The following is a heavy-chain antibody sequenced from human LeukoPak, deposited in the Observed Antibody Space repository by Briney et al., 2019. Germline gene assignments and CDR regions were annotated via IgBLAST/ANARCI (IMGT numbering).Heavy chain of an antibody. CDR3: ARVAFGECFDY. J-gene: IGHJ4*02. D-gene: IGHD3-10*01. Sequence: GGSLRLSCAASGFTFSSYSMNWVRQAPGKGLEWVANIKQDGSEKYYVDSVKGRFTISRDNAKNSLYLQMNSLRAEDTAVYYCARVAFGECFDYWGQGARVTVSS. CDR2: IKQDGSEK. V-gene: IGHV3-7*01. CDR1: GFTFSSYS.